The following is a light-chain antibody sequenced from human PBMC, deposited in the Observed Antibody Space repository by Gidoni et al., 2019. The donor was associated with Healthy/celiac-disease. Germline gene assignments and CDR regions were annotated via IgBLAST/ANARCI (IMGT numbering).Light chain of an antibody. J-gene: IGKJ2*03. CDR2: DAY. V-gene: IGKV3-15*01. CDR1: QSVSSN. Sequence: IVMTQSPATLSVSPGERATLSCRASQSVSSNLAWYQQTTGQAPRLLNYDAYTSATGIPARFGSSVCATEFTLTISSLKYEDFAVYYGQQYNNWPMYSFGQGTKLEIK. CDR3: QQYNNWPMYS.